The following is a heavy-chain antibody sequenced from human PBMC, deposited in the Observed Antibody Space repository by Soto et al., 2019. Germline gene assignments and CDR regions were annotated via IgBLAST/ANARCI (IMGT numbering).Heavy chain of an antibody. CDR2: IYQSGST. D-gene: IGHD2-2*01. J-gene: IGHJ6*02. CDR1: GYSISSGYY. CDR3: ARDCLRASTASRNYYIAMDV. V-gene: IGHV4-38-2*02. Sequence: SETLSLTFAVSGYSISSGYYWGWIRQPPGKGLEWIGSIYQSGSTYSNPSLKSLVTISLDTSKNHFSLKLSSVTAADTAVYFRARDCLRASTASRNYYIAMDVWGQGTTVTVSS.